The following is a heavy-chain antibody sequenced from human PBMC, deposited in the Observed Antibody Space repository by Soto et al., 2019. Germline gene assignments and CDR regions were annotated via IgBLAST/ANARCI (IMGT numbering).Heavy chain of an antibody. D-gene: IGHD3-10*01. CDR3: ARDRGGSGSYSFDY. V-gene: IGHV1-18*01. CDR2: IRGYNGNT. CDR1: GYTFNSYG. J-gene: IGHJ4*02. Sequence: QVQLVQSGAEVKKPGASVKVSCKASGYTFNSYGISWVRQAPGQGLEWMGWIRGYNGNTNYAQKFQGRVTMTTDTSTSTAYMELRSLTSDDTAVYSCARDRGGSGSYSFDYWGQGTLVIVSS.